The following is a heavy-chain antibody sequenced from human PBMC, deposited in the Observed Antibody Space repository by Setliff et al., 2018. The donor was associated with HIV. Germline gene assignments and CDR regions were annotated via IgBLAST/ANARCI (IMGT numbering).Heavy chain of an antibody. J-gene: IGHJ6*03. CDR1: GGSFSGYH. Sequence: SETLSLTCAVYGGSFSGYHWNWIRQPPGKGLEWIGEINHSGRTNYNPSLKSRVTISVDTSKNQFFLKLRSVTAADTAMYYCARVSITYWYSIPTFYYYYMDVWGKGTKVTVS. D-gene: IGHD2-15*01. V-gene: IGHV4-34*01. CDR2: INHSGRT. CDR3: ARVSITYWYSIPTFYYYYMDV.